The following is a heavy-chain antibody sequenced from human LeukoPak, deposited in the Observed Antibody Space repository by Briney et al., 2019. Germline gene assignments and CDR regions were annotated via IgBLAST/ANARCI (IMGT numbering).Heavy chain of an antibody. CDR3: TRGDGCTYYFEE. V-gene: IGHV3-53*01. CDR1: GFTVSSNY. D-gene: IGHD5-24*01. CDR2: FYRGGNI. Sequence: GGSLRLSCAASGFTVSSNYMSWVRQAPGKGLEWVSSFYRGGNIYYADSVKGRFTISRDNSKNTLYLQMNSLRAGDTAVYYCTRGDGCTYYFEEWGQGTLVTVSS. J-gene: IGHJ4*02.